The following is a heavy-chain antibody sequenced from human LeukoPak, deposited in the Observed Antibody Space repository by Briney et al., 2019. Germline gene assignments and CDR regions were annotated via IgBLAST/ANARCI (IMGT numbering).Heavy chain of an antibody. CDR3: ASGAPDNWGSMDV. CDR1: GGSISSGGYY. Sequence: SETLSLTCTVSGGSISSGGYYWSWIRQPPGKGLEWIGYIYHSGSTYYNPSLKSRVTISVDRSKNQFSLKLSSVTAADTAVYYCASGAPDNWGSMDVWGKGTTVTVSS. J-gene: IGHJ6*04. V-gene: IGHV4-30-2*01. CDR2: IYHSGST. D-gene: IGHD7-27*01.